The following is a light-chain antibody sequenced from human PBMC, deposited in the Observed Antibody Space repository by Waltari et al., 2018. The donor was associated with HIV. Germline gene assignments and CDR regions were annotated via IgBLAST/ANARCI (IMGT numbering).Light chain of an antibody. J-gene: IGKJ1*01. V-gene: IGKV1-39*01. Sequence: DIQMTQSPSALSASVRDRVTITCRARQKIGTYLNCYRQKPGEGPKLLTYAAATSLSGVPSRFSGSGSGTDFTLSISSLQPEDFATYFYQQSYSTPPSFGQGTNV. CDR2: AAA. CDR3: QQSYSTPPS. CDR1: QKIGTY.